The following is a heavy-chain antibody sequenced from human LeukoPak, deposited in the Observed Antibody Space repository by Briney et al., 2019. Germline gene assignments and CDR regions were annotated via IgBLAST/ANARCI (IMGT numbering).Heavy chain of an antibody. CDR2: IDYSGST. Sequence: PSETLSLTCTVSGGSISRSSNYWGWIRQPPGMGLEWIGSIDYSGSTYYNPSLKSRVTISVDTSKNQFSLKLSSVTAAEMAVYYCARTVVIQGDILQWCDPWGEGTLVTVSS. J-gene: IGHJ5*02. CDR1: GGSISRSSNY. D-gene: IGHD3-10*01. CDR3: ARTVVIQGDILQWCDP. V-gene: IGHV4-39*01.